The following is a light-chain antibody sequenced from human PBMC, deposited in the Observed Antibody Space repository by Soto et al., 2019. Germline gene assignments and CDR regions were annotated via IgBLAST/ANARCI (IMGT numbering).Light chain of an antibody. Sequence: QSALTQPASVSGSPGQSITISCTGTSSDVGSYNIVSWYQQHPGKAPKLMIYEGSKRPSGVADRFSGSKSGNTASLTISGLQAEDEADYYCCSYAGSSTYGFGTGTKRTVL. CDR1: SSDVGSYNI. V-gene: IGLV2-23*01. CDR2: EGS. J-gene: IGLJ1*01. CDR3: CSYAGSSTYG.